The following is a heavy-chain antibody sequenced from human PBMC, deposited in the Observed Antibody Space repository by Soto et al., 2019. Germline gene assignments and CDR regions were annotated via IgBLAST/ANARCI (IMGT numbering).Heavy chain of an antibody. Sequence: SETLSLTCAVSGGSISSSNWWSWVRQPPGKGLEWIGEIYHSGSTNYNPSLKSRVTISVDKSKNQFSLKLSSVTAADTAVYYCARDTKTRGFGESPIAYGMDVWGQGTTVTVSS. CDR3: ARDTKTRGFGESPIAYGMDV. J-gene: IGHJ6*02. CDR2: IYHSGST. D-gene: IGHD3-10*01. V-gene: IGHV4-4*02. CDR1: GGSISSSNW.